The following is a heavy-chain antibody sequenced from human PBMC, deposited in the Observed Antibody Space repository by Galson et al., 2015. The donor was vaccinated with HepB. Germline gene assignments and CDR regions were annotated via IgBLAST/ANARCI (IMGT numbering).Heavy chain of an antibody. J-gene: IGHJ3*02. D-gene: IGHD6-6*01. V-gene: IGHV3-11*06. CDR2: ISSSSSYT. CDR3: ARAGFAARDAFDI. Sequence: SLRLSCAASGFTFSDYYMSWIRQAPGKGLEWVSYISSSSSYTNYADSVKGRFTISRDNAKNSLYLQMNSLRAEDTAVYYCARAGFAARDAFDIWGQGTMVTVSS. CDR1: GFTFSDYY.